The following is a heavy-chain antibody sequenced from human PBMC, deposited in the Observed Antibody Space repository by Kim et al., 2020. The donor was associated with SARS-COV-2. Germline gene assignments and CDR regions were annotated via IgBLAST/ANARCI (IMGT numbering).Heavy chain of an antibody. CDR1: GFTFSSYW. D-gene: IGHD6-13*01. V-gene: IGHV3-7*01. J-gene: IGHJ4*02. CDR2: IKQDGSEK. CDR3: ARAPPAKITSRYHWSDIDY. Sequence: GGSLRLSCAASGFTFSSYWMSWVRQAPGKGLEWVANIKQDGSEKYYVDSVKGRFTISRDNAKNSLYLQMNSLRAEDTAVYYCARAPPAKITSRYHWSDIDYWGQGTLVTVSS.